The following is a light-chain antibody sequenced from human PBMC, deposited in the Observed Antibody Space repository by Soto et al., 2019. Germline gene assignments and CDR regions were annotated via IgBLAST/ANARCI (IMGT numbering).Light chain of an antibody. CDR1: SSSIGSNT. V-gene: IGLV1-44*01. Sequence: QGVLTQPPSASRTPGQRVTISNSGSSSSIGSNTVNWYQQLPGTAPKLLIYNNNQRPSGVPDRFSGSKSGTSASLAISGLQSEDEADYYCAAWDDSLNGYVFGTGTKVNVL. CDR3: AAWDDSLNGYV. J-gene: IGLJ1*01. CDR2: NNN.